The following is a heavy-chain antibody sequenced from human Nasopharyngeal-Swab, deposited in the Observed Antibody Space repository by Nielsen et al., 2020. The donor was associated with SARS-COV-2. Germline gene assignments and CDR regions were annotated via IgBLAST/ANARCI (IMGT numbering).Heavy chain of an antibody. D-gene: IGHD1-26*01. CDR2: ISYDGSNK. Sequence: GESLKISCAASGFTFSSYGMHWVRQAPGKGLEWVAVISYDGSNKYYADSVKGRFTISRDNSKNTLYLQMNSLRAEGTAVYYCARGSGSYKEILFDYWGQGTLVTVSS. CDR3: ARGSGSYKEILFDY. V-gene: IGHV3-30*03. CDR1: GFTFSSYG. J-gene: IGHJ4*02.